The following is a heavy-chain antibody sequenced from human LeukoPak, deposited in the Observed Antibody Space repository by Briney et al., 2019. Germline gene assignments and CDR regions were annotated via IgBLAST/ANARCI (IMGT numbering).Heavy chain of an antibody. D-gene: IGHD3-16*01. V-gene: IGHV1-2*02. CDR2: INPNSGGT. J-gene: IGHJ4*02. CDR3: ARPHDPYIWGSYCFVY. Sequence: GASVTVSFKASVYTFTDYYIHWVRQAPGQGLEWMGWINPNSGGTHYAQKFQGMLTMTRDTSISTAYMELSRLRSDDTAVYYCARPHDPYIWGSYCFVYWGQGTLVTVSS. CDR1: VYTFTDYY.